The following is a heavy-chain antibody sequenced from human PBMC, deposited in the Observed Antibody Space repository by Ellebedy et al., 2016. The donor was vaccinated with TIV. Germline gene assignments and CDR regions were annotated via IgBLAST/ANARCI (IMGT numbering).Heavy chain of an antibody. V-gene: IGHV3-66*01. J-gene: IGHJ4*02. CDR2: LYSGGTI. CDR3: AARAVAAPR. D-gene: IGHD6-19*01. Sequence: GESLKISCAASGFIVSTNYMSWVRQAPGKGLEWVATLYSGGTILYADSVRGRFTISRDSSKNTVYLQMSSLRVEDTAVYYCAARAVAAPRWGRGTLVTVSS. CDR1: GFIVSTNY.